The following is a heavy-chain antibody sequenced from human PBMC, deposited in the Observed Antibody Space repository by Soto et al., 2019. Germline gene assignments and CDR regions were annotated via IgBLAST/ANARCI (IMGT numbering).Heavy chain of an antibody. Sequence: QVHLHESGPGLVKPSETLSLTCTVSNDSISNYYWNWIRQSPGKGLEWIGYISYPGTTNYNPSLKSRGAISLDPSKKQFSPTLSSVTAADTVVDFWARGGVMVTDNWLDPWGQGTLVTVSS. J-gene: IGHJ5*02. V-gene: IGHV4-59*12. CDR1: NDSISNYY. CDR3: ARGGVMVTDNWLDP. D-gene: IGHD2-21*02. CDR2: ISYPGTT.